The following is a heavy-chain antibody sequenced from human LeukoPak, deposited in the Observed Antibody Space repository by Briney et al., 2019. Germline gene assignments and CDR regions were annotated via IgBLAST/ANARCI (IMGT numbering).Heavy chain of an antibody. D-gene: IGHD2-2*02. V-gene: IGHV4-34*08. Sequence: SCAASGFTFSSYAMSWVRQPPGKGLEWIGEINHSGSTNYNPSLKSRVTISVDTSKNQFSLKLSSVTAADTAVYYCARREIVVVPAAIVPWGQETLVTVSS. CDR1: GFTFSSYA. CDR2: INHSGST. J-gene: IGHJ5*02. CDR3: ARREIVVVPAAIVP.